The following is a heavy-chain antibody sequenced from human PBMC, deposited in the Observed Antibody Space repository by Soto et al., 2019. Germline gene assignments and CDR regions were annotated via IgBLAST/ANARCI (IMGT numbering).Heavy chain of an antibody. Sequence: PVGSLRLSCAASGFTFSSYWMSWVRQAPGKGLEWVANIKQDGSERYYVDSVKGRFTISRDSAKNSLYLQMNSLRAEDTAVYYCARDNNWNDVGDYWGQGTLVTVSS. V-gene: IGHV3-7*01. CDR1: GFTFSSYW. J-gene: IGHJ4*02. CDR2: IKQDGSER. CDR3: ARDNNWNDVGDY. D-gene: IGHD1-1*01.